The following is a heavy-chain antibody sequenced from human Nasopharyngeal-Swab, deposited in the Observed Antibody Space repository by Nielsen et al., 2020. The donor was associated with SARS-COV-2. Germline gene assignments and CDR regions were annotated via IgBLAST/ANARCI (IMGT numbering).Heavy chain of an antibody. CDR2: ISGSGGST. CDR1: GFTFSSYA. V-gene: IGHV3-23*01. D-gene: IGHD6-19*01. CDR3: AKGGGRMVAVAGYLGH. Sequence: GESLKISCAASGFTFSSYAMSWVRQAPGKGLEWVSAISGSGGSTYYADSVKGRFTISRDNSKNTLYLQMNSLRAEDTAVYYCAKGGGRMVAVAGYLGHWGQGTLVTVSS. J-gene: IGHJ4*02.